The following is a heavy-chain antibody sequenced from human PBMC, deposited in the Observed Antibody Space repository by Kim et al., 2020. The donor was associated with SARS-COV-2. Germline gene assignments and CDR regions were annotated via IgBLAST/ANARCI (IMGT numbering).Heavy chain of an antibody. J-gene: IGHJ4*02. CDR1: GGSISSYY. D-gene: IGHD6-13*01. CDR2: IYYSGST. V-gene: IGHV4-59*13. CDR3: ARSAAVPSVAPLYDY. Sequence: SETLSLTCTVSGGSISSYYWSWIRQPPGKGLEWIGYIYYSGSTNYNPSLKSRVTISVDTSKNQFSLKLSSVTAADTAVYYCARSAAVPSVAPLYDYWGQGTLVTVSS.